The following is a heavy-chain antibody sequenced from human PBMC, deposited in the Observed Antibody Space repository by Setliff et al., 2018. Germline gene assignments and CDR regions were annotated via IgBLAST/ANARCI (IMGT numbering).Heavy chain of an antibody. CDR3: ARGRAGHSGH. D-gene: IGHD6-19*01. J-gene: IGHJ4*02. CDR1: GASISSGSYY. CDR2: IHSSGSA. V-gene: IGHV4-61*09. Sequence: PSETLSLTCTVSGASISSGSYYWSWIRQPAGKGLEWIGHIHSSGSANYNSSLESRLTMSLDPSKNQFSLKLSSVTAADTAVYYCARGRAGHSGHWGQGTLVTVSS.